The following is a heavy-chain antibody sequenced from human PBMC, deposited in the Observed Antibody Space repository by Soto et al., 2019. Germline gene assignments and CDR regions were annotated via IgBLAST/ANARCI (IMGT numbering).Heavy chain of an antibody. CDR2: INSDGSSI. V-gene: IGHV3-74*01. Sequence: GGSLRLSCAASGFNFSSYWMHWVRQAPGKGLVWVSRINSDGSSISYADSVKGRFTISRDNAKNMLYLQMNSLRAEDTAVYYCASLGYCISTSCYALGAFDIWGQGTMVTVSS. CDR1: GFNFSSYW. CDR3: ASLGYCISTSCYALGAFDI. J-gene: IGHJ3*02. D-gene: IGHD2-2*01.